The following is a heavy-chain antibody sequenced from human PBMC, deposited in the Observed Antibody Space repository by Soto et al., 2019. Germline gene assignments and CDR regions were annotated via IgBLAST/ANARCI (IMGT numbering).Heavy chain of an antibody. D-gene: IGHD3-16*01. Sequence: QVQLVQSGGEVKTPGASVRVSCKTSGYTFNTYGISWVRQAPGQGLEWLGWISAYNGHTDYAQKFQGRVTMTTEASTNTVSLELRGLRSDDTAIYYCARGRTWGARDFDYWGQGTLVTVSS. CDR2: ISAYNGHT. CDR1: GYTFNTYG. J-gene: IGHJ4*02. V-gene: IGHV1-18*01. CDR3: ARGRTWGARDFDY.